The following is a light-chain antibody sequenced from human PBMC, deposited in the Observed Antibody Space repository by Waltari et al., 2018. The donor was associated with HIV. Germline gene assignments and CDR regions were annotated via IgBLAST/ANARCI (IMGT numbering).Light chain of an antibody. CDR1: SSNNGSNY. CDR2: RNK. CDR3: AAWDDSLSVYV. J-gene: IGLJ1*01. Sequence: QSVLTQPPSASGTPGQRVTLSCSGSSSNNGSNYVYWYQQLPGTAPKLLIYRNKQRPSGVPDRFSGSTSGTSASLAISGLRSEDEADYFCAAWDDSLSVYVFGTGTKVTVL. V-gene: IGLV1-47*01.